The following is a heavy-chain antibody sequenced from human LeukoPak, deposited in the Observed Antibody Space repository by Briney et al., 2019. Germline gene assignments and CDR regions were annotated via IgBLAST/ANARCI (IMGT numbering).Heavy chain of an antibody. Sequence: PSETLSLTCTVSGGSISSYYWSWIRQSAGKGLEWIGHIYTSGSTNYNPSLKSRVTMSVDTSKKQFSLKLSSVTAADTAVYYCARDPGYYGSGTRGAFDIWGQGTMVTVSS. D-gene: IGHD3-10*01. CDR1: GGSISSYY. V-gene: IGHV4-4*07. CDR2: IYTSGST. CDR3: ARDPGYYGSGTRGAFDI. J-gene: IGHJ3*02.